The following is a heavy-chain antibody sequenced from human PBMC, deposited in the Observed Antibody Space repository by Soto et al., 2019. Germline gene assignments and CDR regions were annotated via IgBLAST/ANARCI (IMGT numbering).Heavy chain of an antibody. CDR1: GFTFSSYS. J-gene: IGHJ4*02. V-gene: IGHV3-21*01. D-gene: IGHD5-12*01. CDR2: ISSSSSYI. Sequence: GGSLRLSCAASGFTFSSYSMNWVRQAPGKGLEWVSSISSSSSYIYYADSVKGRFTISRDNAKNSLYLQMNSLRAEDTAVYYCARDVYSGYDYAYWGQGTLVTVSS. CDR3: ARDVYSGYDYAY.